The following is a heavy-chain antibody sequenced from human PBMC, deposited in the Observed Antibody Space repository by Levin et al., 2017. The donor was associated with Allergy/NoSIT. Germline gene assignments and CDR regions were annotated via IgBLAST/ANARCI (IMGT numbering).Heavy chain of an antibody. Sequence: ASETLSLTCTVSGGSISNYYWSWIRQPPGKGLEWIGNIRKNGNTNYNPSLKSRVTISVDTSKNQFSLKMTSMTGADTAVYYCTAAGSWLAFDMWGQGTMVTVSS. CDR3: TAAGSWLAFDM. D-gene: IGHD6-13*01. J-gene: IGHJ3*02. V-gene: IGHV4-59*01. CDR1: GGSISNYY. CDR2: IRKNGNT.